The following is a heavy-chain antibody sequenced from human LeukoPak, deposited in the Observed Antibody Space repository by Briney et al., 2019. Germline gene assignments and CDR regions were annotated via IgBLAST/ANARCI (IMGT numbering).Heavy chain of an antibody. CDR3: ATLIVVVPAAVRGPFDY. V-gene: IGHV3-48*03. CDR2: ISSSGSTI. Sequence: GGSLRLSCAASGFTFSSYEMNWVRQAPGKGLEWVSYISSSGSTIYYADSVKGRFTTSRDNAKNSLYLQMNSLRAEDTAVYYCATLIVVVPAAVRGPFDYWGQGTLVTVSS. CDR1: GFTFSSYE. J-gene: IGHJ4*02. D-gene: IGHD2-2*01.